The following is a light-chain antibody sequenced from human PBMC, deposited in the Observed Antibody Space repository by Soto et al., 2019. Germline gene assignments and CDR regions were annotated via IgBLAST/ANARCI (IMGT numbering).Light chain of an antibody. V-gene: IGKV1-5*01. J-gene: IGKJ1*01. Sequence: DIQMTQSPSTLSASVGDNITITCRASQSLSSYLAWYQQKPGRAPKLLIFDASSLERGVPSRFSGSGSGTEFRLTISSLQPDDFAVYYCQQYNNWLGTFGQGTKVDI. CDR2: DAS. CDR3: QQYNNWLGT. CDR1: QSLSSY.